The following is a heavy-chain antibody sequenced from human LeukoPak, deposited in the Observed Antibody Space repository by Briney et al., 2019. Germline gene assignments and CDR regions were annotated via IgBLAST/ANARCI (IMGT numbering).Heavy chain of an antibody. D-gene: IGHD6-25*01. CDR1: GDSVSTSGVA. CDR2: TYYTSKWNT. J-gene: IGHJ3*01. V-gene: IGHV6-1*01. Sequence: SQTLSLTCAISGDSVSTSGVAWNWVRQSPPRGLEWLGRTYYTSKWNTDYAVSVKSRIVFNPDPSKNQFSLQLNSVTSEDTAVYYGARVRASAFDFWGQGTMVTVSS. CDR3: ARVRASAFDF.